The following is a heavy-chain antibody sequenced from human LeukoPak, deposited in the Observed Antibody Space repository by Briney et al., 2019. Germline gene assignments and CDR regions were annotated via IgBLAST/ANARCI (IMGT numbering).Heavy chain of an antibody. V-gene: IGHV3-23*01. CDR2: ITGSGTAI. CDR3: AKRRGGRAFDI. J-gene: IGHJ3*02. Sequence: GGSLRLSCAASGFTFSSYAVTWVRQAPGKGLEWVSSITGSGTAIYYADSVKGLFTISRDNSKNTLYLQMNSLRAEDTAVYYCAKRRGGRAFDIWGQGTMVTVSS. CDR1: GFTFSSYA. D-gene: IGHD1-26*01.